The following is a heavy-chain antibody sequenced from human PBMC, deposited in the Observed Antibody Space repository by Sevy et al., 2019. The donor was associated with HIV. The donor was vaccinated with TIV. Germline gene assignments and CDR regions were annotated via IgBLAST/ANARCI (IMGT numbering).Heavy chain of an antibody. CDR2: ISSSGSNI. J-gene: IGHJ4*02. D-gene: IGHD3-3*01. Sequence: GGSLRLSCAASGFTFSDYYMSWIRQAPGKGLEWVSYISSSGSNIYYADSVKGRFTVSRDNAKNTMYLQMNSLRAEDTALYYCARDLHRGLSGSTSGYWGQGTLVTVSS. V-gene: IGHV3-11*01. CDR1: GFTFSDYY. CDR3: ARDLHRGLSGSTSGY.